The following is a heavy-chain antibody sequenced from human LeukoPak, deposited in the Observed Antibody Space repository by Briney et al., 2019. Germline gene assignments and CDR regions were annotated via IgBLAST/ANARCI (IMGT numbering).Heavy chain of an antibody. D-gene: IGHD4-17*01. CDR2: IIPIFGTA. J-gene: IGHJ5*02. V-gene: IGHV1-69*05. CDR3: ARVQDTATHVRGRTNNWFDP. CDR1: GGTFSSYA. Sequence: SVKVSCKASGGTFSSYAISWVRQAPGQGLEWMGRIIPIFGTANYAQKFQGRVTITTDESTSTAYMELSSLRSEDTAVYYCARVQDTATHVRGRTNNWFDPWGQGTLVTVSS.